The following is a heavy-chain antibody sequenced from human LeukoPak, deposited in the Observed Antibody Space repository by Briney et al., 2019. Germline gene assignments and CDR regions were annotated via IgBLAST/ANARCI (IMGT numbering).Heavy chain of an antibody. V-gene: IGHV3-23*01. CDR2: ISGSGDST. D-gene: IGHD5-12*01. Sequence: GGSLRLSCVASGLTFRRYAMSWVRQAPGKGLEWVSAISGSGDSTYYADSVKGRFTISRDNSRNTLCLQINSLTAEDTAVYYCAKGDSGYDYGYYYGMDVWGQGTTVTVSS. CDR3: AKGDSGYDYGYYYGMDV. J-gene: IGHJ6*02. CDR1: GLTFRRYA.